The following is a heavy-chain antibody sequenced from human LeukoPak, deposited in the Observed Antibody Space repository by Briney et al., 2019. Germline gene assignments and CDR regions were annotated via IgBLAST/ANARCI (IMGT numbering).Heavy chain of an antibody. CDR3: ARLWEDWYFDS. CDR2: IRGSGGNT. D-gene: IGHD1-26*01. V-gene: IGHV3-23*01. Sequence: PGGSLRLSCAASEFTFSSYAMTWVRQAPGKGLEWVSLIRGSGGNTYYADSVKGRFTISRDNAKNSLYLQMNSLRAEDTAVYFCARLWEDWYFDSWGQGTLVTVSS. CDR1: EFTFSSYA. J-gene: IGHJ4*02.